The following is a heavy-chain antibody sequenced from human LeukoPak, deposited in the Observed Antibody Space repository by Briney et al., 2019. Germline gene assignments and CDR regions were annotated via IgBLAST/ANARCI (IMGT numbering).Heavy chain of an antibody. J-gene: IGHJ4*02. CDR2: IKQDGSEK. Sequence: PGGSLRLSCAASGFTYSSYWMSWVRQAPGKGLEWVANIKQDGSEKYYVDSVKARFTISRDNAKNSLYLQMDSLRGEDTAVYYCAKDFRIGYSAHFDYWGQGALVTVSS. D-gene: IGHD2-21*01. CDR3: AKDFRIGYSAHFDY. V-gene: IGHV3-7*03. CDR1: GFTYSSYW.